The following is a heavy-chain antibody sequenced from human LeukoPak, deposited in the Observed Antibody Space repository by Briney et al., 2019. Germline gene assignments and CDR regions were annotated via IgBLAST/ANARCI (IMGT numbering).Heavy chain of an antibody. CDR1: GDSISNYY. D-gene: IGHD6-19*01. J-gene: IGHJ4*02. CDR2: FYISGST. V-gene: IGHV4-4*07. Sequence: SETLSPTCTVSGDSISNYYWSWIRQPAGKELEWIGRFYISGSTNYKPSLKSRVTISVGKSKNQFSLKVRSVTAADTAVYYCARGEWLAGAFDYWGQGSLVTVSS. CDR3: ARGEWLAGAFDY.